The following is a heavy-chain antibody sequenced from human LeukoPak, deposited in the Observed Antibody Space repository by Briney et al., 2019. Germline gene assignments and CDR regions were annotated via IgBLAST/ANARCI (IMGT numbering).Heavy chain of an antibody. Sequence: PSETLSLTCIVSGGSISSSSYYWGWIRQPPGKGLEWIGSLYYSGTTYHNPSLQSRVTISVDTSKNQFSLKVTSVAAADTAVYYCARHRNDDSWSGLGAFDIWGHGTMVTVSS. V-gene: IGHV4-39*01. J-gene: IGHJ3*02. CDR1: GGSISSSSYY. CDR3: ARHRNDDSWSGLGAFDI. CDR2: LYYSGTT. D-gene: IGHD3-3*01.